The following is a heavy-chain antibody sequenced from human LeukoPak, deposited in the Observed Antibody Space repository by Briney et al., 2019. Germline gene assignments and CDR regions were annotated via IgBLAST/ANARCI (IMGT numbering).Heavy chain of an antibody. V-gene: IGHV3-7*03. D-gene: IGHD6-19*01. J-gene: IGHJ4*02. CDR3: ASQLQWLPSFDY. CDR2: IKQDGSEK. Sequence: GGSLRLSCAASGFTFSSHWMSWVRQAPGKGLEWVANIKQDGSEKYYVDSVKGRFTISRDNAKNSLCLQMNSLRAEDTAVYYCASQLQWLPSFDYWGQGTLVTVSS. CDR1: GFTFSSHW.